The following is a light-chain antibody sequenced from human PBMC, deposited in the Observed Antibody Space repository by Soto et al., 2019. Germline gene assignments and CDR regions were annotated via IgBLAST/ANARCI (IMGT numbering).Light chain of an antibody. CDR1: QDIAAY. CDR2: AAS. CDR3: QQAYSFPIT. J-gene: IGKJ5*01. Sequence: DTPMNESPSNPSASVGYTVTITCMASQDIAAYLAWYQHKPGRAPELLIHAASSLPSGVPSRFSGSGSGTDFTLTINSLRPEDFATYYCQQAYSFPITFGQGARLEIK. V-gene: IGKV1-12*01.